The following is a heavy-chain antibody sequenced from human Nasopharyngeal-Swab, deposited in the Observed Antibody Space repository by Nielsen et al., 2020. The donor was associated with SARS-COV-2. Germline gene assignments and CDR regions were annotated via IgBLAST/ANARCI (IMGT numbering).Heavy chain of an antibody. J-gene: IGHJ4*02. CDR1: GFTFSSYA. D-gene: IGHD5-18*01. CDR3: ARDQLGDTAMVTLDY. CDR2: ISYDGSNK. Sequence: GESLKISCAASGFTFSSYAMHWVRQAPGKGLEWVAVISYDGSNKYYADSVKGRFTISRDNSKNTLYLQMNSLIAEDTAVYYCARDQLGDTAMVTLDYWGQGTLVTVSS. V-gene: IGHV3-30*04.